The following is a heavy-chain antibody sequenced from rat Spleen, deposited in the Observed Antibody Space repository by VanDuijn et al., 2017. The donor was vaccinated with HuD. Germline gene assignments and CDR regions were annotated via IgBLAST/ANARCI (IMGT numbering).Heavy chain of an antibody. CDR3: ARRKIYYYDGPYPHDY. CDR1: GFTFSTFP. CDR2: ISSGGGGT. V-gene: IGHV5-25*01. Sequence: EVQLVESGGGLVQPGRSLKLSCTASGFTFSTFPMVWVRQAPKKGLEWVASISSGGGGTYYADSVEGRFTISRDNAKSTLYLQMDSLRSEDTATYYCARRKIYYYDGPYPHDYWGQGVMVTVSS. D-gene: IGHD1-12*02. J-gene: IGHJ2*01.